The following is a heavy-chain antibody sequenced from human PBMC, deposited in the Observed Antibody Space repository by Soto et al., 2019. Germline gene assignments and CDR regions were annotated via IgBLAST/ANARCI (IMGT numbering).Heavy chain of an antibody. V-gene: IGHV4-34*01. CDR2: INHSGST. D-gene: IGHD1-1*01. CDR3: ARGLNPNSSSGRDV. CDR1: GGSFSGYY. Sequence: PSETLSLTCAVYGGSFSGYYWSWIRQPPGKGLEWIGEINHSGSTNYNPSLKSRVTISVDTSKNQFSLKLSSVTAADTAVYYCARGLNPNSSSGRDVWGKGTTATVPS. J-gene: IGHJ6*04.